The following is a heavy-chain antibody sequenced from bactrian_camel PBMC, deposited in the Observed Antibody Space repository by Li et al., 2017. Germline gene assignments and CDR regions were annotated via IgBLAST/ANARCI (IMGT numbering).Heavy chain of an antibody. D-gene: IGHD5*01. J-gene: IGHJ4*01. Sequence: HVQLVESGGGPVQAGKSLRLSCKASGHTTSINCLGWFRQAPGKQREGVASIYPGSGIPWYVDSVKGRFTISYGDDVNNVYLQMNNLKVEDTAMYYCAADRGCGTWYGSRIAPRYRGQVTQVTVS. V-gene: IGHV3S54*01. CDR2: IYPGSGIP. CDR1: GHTTSINC. CDR3: AADRGCGTWYGSRIAPRY.